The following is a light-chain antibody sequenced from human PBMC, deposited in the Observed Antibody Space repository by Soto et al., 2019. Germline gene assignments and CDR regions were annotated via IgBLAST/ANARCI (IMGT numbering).Light chain of an antibody. CDR3: QEYGMSRT. V-gene: IGKV3-20*01. J-gene: IGKJ1*01. Sequence: EIVLTQSPGTLSLSPGERATLSCRASQSVSSSFLAWYQQRPGQAPSLLIYAASNTAPGIPDRFSGSGSGTDFTLTISRLEPEDFAVYYCQEYGMSRTVGQRTKVEIK. CDR2: AAS. CDR1: QSVSSSF.